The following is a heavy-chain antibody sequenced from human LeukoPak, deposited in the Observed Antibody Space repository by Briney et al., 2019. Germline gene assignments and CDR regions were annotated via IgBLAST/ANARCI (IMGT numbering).Heavy chain of an antibody. CDR1: GFTFSRYA. CDR3: AREGGAAGERYFDY. D-gene: IGHD3-10*01. V-gene: IGHV3-53*04. J-gene: IGHJ4*02. Sequence: GGSLRLSCAASGFTFSRYAMSWVRQAPGKGLEWVSVIYSGGSTYYADSVKGRFTISRHNSKNTLSLQMNSLRAEDTAVYYCAREGGAAGERYFDYWGQGTLVTVSS. CDR2: IYSGGST.